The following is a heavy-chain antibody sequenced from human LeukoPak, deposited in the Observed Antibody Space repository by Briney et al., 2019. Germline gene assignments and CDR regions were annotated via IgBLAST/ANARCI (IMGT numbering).Heavy chain of an antibody. Sequence: SETLSLTCTVSGGSISSGSYYWSWIRQPAGKGLEWIGRIYTSESTNYNPSLKSRVTISVDTSKNQFSLKLSSVTAADTAVYYCARASIHCSGGSCYPYIDYWGQGTLVTVSS. CDR2: IYTSEST. CDR1: GGSISSGSYY. CDR3: ARASIHCSGGSCYPYIDY. J-gene: IGHJ4*02. V-gene: IGHV4-61*02. D-gene: IGHD2-15*01.